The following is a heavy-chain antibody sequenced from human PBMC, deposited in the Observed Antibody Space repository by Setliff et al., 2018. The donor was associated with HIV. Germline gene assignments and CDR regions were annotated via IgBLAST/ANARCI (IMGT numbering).Heavy chain of an antibody. CDR2: INPGGSA. CDR1: GGSFSAYY. V-gene: IGHV4-34*01. Sequence: PSETLSLTCAVYGGSFSAYYWSWVRQPPEKGLEWTGEINPGGSATYNPSLKSRVTISVDTSKKQFSLKLSSVTAADAAVYYCARRSATHGNWNLALWGRGTLATVTS. CDR3: ARRSATHGNWNLAL. J-gene: IGHJ2*01.